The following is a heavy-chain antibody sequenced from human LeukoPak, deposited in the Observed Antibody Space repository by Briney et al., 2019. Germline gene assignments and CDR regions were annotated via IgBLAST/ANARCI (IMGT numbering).Heavy chain of an antibody. CDR3: AKDSDAQYDFWSGYYRPSGMDV. Sequence: PGGALRLSCVASGVTFSSYAMSWVRQAPGKGLEWVSAISGSGGSTYYADSVKGRFTISRDNSKNTLYLQMNSLRAEDTAVYYCAKDSDAQYDFWSGYYRPSGMDVWGQGTTVTVSS. J-gene: IGHJ6*02. D-gene: IGHD3-3*01. V-gene: IGHV3-23*01. CDR1: GVTFSSYA. CDR2: ISGSGGST.